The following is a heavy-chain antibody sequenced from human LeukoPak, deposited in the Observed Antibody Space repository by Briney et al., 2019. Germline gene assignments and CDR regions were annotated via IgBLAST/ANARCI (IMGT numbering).Heavy chain of an antibody. J-gene: IGHJ4*02. CDR2: ISYDGSNK. CDR3: ATDAGLAQQLVLLSVDY. CDR1: GFTFSSYA. Sequence: PGRSLRLSCAASGFTFSSYAMHWVRQAPGKGLEWVAVISYDGSNKYYADSVKGRFTISRDNSKNTLYLRMNSLRAEDTAVYYCATDAGLAQQLVLLSVDYWGQGTLVTVSS. D-gene: IGHD6-13*01. V-gene: IGHV3-30*04.